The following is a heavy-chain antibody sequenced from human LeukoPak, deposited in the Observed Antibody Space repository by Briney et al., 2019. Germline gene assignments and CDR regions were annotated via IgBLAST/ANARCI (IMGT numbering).Heavy chain of an antibody. CDR2: INHSGST. D-gene: IGHD6-13*01. CDR1: GGSFSGYY. CDR3: ARGTAATY. Sequence: NASETLSLTCAVYGGSFSGYYWSWIRQPPGKGLEWIGEINHSGSTNYNPSLKSRVTISVDTSKNQFSLKLSSVTAADTAVYYCARGTAATYWGQGTLVTVSS. J-gene: IGHJ4*02. V-gene: IGHV4-34*01.